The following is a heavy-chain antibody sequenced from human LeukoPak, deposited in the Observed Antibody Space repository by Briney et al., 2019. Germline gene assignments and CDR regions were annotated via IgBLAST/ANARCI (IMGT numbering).Heavy chain of an antibody. CDR3: ARRGYDILTGFRFDP. V-gene: IGHV1-18*01. CDR1: GYTFTSYG. CDR2: ISAYNGNT. Sequence: EASVKVSCKAPGYTFTSYGISWVRQAPGQGLEWMGWISAYNGNTNYAQKLQGRVTMTTDTSTSTAYMELRSLRSDDTAVYCCARRGYDILTGFRFDPWGQGTLVTVSS. D-gene: IGHD3-9*01. J-gene: IGHJ5*02.